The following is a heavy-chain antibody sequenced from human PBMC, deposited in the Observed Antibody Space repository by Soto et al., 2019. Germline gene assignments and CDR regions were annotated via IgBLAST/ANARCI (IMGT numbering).Heavy chain of an antibody. CDR1: GGSISSYY. V-gene: IGHV4-59*01. CDR3: ARGNYDFWSGYQYSGTNYYYYMGV. Sequence: SETLSLTCTVSGGSISSYYWSWIRQPPGKGLEWIGYIYYSGSTNYNPSLKSRVTISVDTSKNQFSLKLSSVTAADTAVYYCARGNYDFWSGYQYSGTNYYYYMGVWGKGTTVTVSS. CDR2: IYYSGST. J-gene: IGHJ6*03. D-gene: IGHD3-3*01.